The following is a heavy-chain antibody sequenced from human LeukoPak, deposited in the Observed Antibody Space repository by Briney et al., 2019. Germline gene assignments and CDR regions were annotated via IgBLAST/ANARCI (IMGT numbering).Heavy chain of an antibody. CDR1: GFTFSSYA. D-gene: IGHD2-2*01. CDR2: ISSSGSTI. V-gene: IGHV3-48*03. J-gene: IGHJ5*02. Sequence: GGSLRLSCAASGFTFSSYAMNWVRQAPGKGLEWVSYISSSGSTIFYADSVKGRLTISRNNAKNSLYLQTNSLRAEDTAVYYCARELGRYQLLRPGNWFDPWGQGTLVTVSS. CDR3: ARELGRYQLLRPGNWFDP.